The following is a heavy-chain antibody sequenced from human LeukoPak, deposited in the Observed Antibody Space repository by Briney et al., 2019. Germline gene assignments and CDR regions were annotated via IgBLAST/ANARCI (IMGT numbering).Heavy chain of an antibody. CDR3: ARDHRVVPAAITN. CDR1: GFTFSSYS. J-gene: IGHJ4*02. CDR2: ISSSSSTI. D-gene: IGHD2-2*02. Sequence: GGSLRLSCAASGFTFSSYSMNWVRQAPGKGLEWVSYISSSSSTIYYADSVKGRFTISRDNAKNSPYLQMNSLRAEDTAVYYCARDHRVVPAAITNWGQGTLVTVSS. V-gene: IGHV3-48*01.